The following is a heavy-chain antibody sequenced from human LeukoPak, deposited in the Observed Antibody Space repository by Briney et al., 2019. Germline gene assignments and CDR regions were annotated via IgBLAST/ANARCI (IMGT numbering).Heavy chain of an antibody. D-gene: IGHD3-10*01. Sequence: SETLSLTCTVSGGSTSSYYWSWIRQPPGKGLEWIGYIYYSGSTNYNPSLKSRVTISVDTSKNQFSLKLSSVTAADTAVYYCARDDYYGSGSYLWGQGTLVTVSS. CDR1: GGSTSSYY. CDR2: IYYSGST. CDR3: ARDDYYGSGSYL. V-gene: IGHV4-59*01. J-gene: IGHJ4*02.